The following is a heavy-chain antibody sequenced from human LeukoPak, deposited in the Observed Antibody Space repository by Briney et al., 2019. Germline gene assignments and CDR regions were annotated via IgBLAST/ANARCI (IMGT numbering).Heavy chain of an antibody. CDR1: GFTFSSYA. CDR3: ARGLQIWLS. Sequence: GESLRLSCAASGFTFSSYAMSWVRQAPGKGLEWVSGISGSGGGTYYADSVKGRFTISRDNAKSTLYLQMNSLRAEDAAVYSCARGLQIWLSWGPGTLVTASS. V-gene: IGHV3-23*01. D-gene: IGHD5-24*01. J-gene: IGHJ4*02. CDR2: ISGSGGGT.